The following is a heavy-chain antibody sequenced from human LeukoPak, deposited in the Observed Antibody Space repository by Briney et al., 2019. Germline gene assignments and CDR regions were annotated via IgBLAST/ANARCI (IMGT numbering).Heavy chain of an antibody. V-gene: IGHV3-30-3*01. CDR3: ARVPGYDSSGYFDY. CDR1: GFTFSSYA. J-gene: IGHJ4*02. Sequence: GGSLRLSCAASGFTFSSYAMHWVRQAPGKGLEWVAVISYDGSNKYYADSVKGRFTISRDNSKNTLYLQMNSLRVEDTAVYYCARVPGYDSSGYFDYWGQGTLVTVSS. CDR2: ISYDGSNK. D-gene: IGHD3-22*01.